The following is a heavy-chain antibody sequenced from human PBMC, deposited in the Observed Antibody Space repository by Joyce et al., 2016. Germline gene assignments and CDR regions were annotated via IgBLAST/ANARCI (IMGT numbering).Heavy chain of an antibody. V-gene: IGHV1-2*02. CDR2: INPHTGDT. J-gene: IGHJ3*01. CDR3: ARGPRPPYAFDV. CDR1: GYSFSDSY. Sequence: QVNLVQSGAEVKKPGASVKVSCKASGYSFSDSYTHWVRQATGQGLQWMGGINPHTGDTICAQKFQCGVTLTRDTFISTVYMEVSRLRSDDTAVYFCARGPRPPYAFDVWGQGTLVTVST.